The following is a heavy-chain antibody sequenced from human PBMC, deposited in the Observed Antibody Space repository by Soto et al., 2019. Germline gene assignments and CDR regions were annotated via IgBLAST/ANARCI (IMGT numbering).Heavy chain of an antibody. CDR3: ASSSYAYREVLDC. V-gene: IGHV4-30-4*01. CDR1: GGCISNGDYY. J-gene: IGHJ4*02. CDR2: IYYSGST. Sequence: TRSRTGTVSGGCISNGDYYWSWIRQPPGKGRDWIGYIYYSGSTYYNPSLKSRVTISVDTSKNQFSLKLSSVTAAATAVYHCASSSYAYREVLDCWGQRPMVIVSS. D-gene: IGHD2-2*01.